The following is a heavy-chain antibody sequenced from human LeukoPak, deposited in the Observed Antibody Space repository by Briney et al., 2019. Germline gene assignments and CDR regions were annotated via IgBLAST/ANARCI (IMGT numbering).Heavy chain of an antibody. CDR1: GFTFSDYY. J-gene: IGHJ4*02. CDR2: IYYSGST. Sequence: LRLSCAASGFTFSDYYMSWIRQPPGKGLEWIGYIYYSGSTYYNPSLKSRVTISVDTSKNQFSLQLNSVTPEDTAVYYCAREGSSRLIFFDYWGQGTLVTVSS. CDR3: AREGSSRLIFFDY. D-gene: IGHD2-2*01. V-gene: IGHV4-30-4*08.